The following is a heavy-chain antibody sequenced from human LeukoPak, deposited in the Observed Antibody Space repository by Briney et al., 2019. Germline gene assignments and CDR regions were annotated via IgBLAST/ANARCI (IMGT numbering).Heavy chain of an antibody. V-gene: IGHV4-61*02. CDR3: AREGGFGELPTPFDY. Sequence: SQTLSLTCTVSGGSISSGSYYWSWIRQPAGKGLEWIGRIYTSGSTNYNPSLKSRVTISVDTSKNQSSLKLSSVTAADTAVYYCAREGGFGELPTPFDYWGQGTLVTVSS. D-gene: IGHD3-10*01. CDR2: IYTSGST. CDR1: GGSISSGSYY. J-gene: IGHJ4*02.